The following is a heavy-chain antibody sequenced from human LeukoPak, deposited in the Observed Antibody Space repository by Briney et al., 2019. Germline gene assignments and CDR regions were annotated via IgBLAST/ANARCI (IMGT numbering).Heavy chain of an antibody. V-gene: IGHV3-23*01. CDR2: ISGSGGST. D-gene: IGHD6-19*01. CDR1: GFTFSSYA. J-gene: IGHJ4*02. CDR3: AKGSSAWSSQNYFDY. Sequence: GGSLRLSCAASGFTFSSYAMSWVRQAPGKGLEWVSGISGSGGSTYYADSVKGRFTISRDNSKNTLYLQMNSLRAEDTAVYFCAKGSSAWSSQNYFDYWGQGTVVTVSS.